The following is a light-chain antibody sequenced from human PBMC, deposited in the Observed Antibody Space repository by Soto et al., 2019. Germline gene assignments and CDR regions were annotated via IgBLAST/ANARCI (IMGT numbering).Light chain of an antibody. V-gene: IGKV3-15*01. CDR3: QQYVAWPLT. CDR2: GAS. CDR1: QSVRSD. Sequence: EIGMTQSPATVSVSQGERATLSCRASQSVRSDLAWYQQRPGQAPRLLISGASTKATDVPARFSGSGSGTEFTLSISSLQSEDFAVYYCQQYVAWPLTFGQGTKVDIK. J-gene: IGKJ1*01.